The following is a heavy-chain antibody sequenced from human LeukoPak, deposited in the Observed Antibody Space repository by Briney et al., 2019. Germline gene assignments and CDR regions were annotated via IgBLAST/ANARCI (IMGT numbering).Heavy chain of an antibody. CDR2: IYYSGST. D-gene: IGHD6-13*01. J-gene: IGHJ5*02. CDR3: ARLHRFIAAARVNWFDP. V-gene: IGHV4-39*01. CDR1: GGSISSSSYY. Sequence: SETLSLTCTVSGGSISSSSYYLGWIRQPPGKGLEWIGSIYYSGSTYYNPSLKSRVTISVDTSKNQFSLKLSSVTAADTAVYYCARLHRFIAAARVNWFDPWGQGTLVTVSS.